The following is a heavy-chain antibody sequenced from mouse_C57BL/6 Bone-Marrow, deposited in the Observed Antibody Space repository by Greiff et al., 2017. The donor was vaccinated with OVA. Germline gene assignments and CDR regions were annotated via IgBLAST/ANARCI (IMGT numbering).Heavy chain of an antibody. Sequence: VQLQQSGPELVKPGASVKISCKASGYSFTGYYMNWVKQSPEKSLEWIGEINPSTGGTTYNQKFKAKATFTVDKSSRTAYMTRKILTSVDSAVYYCASITTVVARYFDVWGTGTTVTVSS. CDR2: INPSTGGT. J-gene: IGHJ1*03. V-gene: IGHV1-42*01. CDR3: ASITTVVARYFDV. CDR1: GYSFTGYY. D-gene: IGHD1-1*01.